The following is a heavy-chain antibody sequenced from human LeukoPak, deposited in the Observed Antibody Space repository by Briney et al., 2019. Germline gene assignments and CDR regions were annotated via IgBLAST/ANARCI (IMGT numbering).Heavy chain of an antibody. CDR1: GYTFTSYY. D-gene: IGHD1-26*01. Sequence: GASVKVSCKASGYTFTSYYMHWVRQAPGQGLEWMGIINPSGGSTSYAQKFQGRVTMTRETSTSTVYMELSSLRSEETAVYYCARDSGSYRSLESFDYWGQGTLVTVSS. V-gene: IGHV1-46*01. CDR2: INPSGGST. CDR3: ARDSGSYRSLESFDY. J-gene: IGHJ4*02.